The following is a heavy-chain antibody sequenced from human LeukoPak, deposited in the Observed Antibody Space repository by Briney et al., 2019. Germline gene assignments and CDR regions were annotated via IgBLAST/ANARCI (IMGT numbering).Heavy chain of an antibody. D-gene: IGHD6-19*01. CDR2: INWNGGST. J-gene: IGHJ4*02. CDR1: GFRFDDHG. CDR3: ARGWMVKYYFDY. Sequence: PGGSLRLSCAASGFRFDDHGMSWVRQAPGKGLEWVSGINWNGGSTGYADSVKGRFTISRDNAKNSLYLQMNSLRAEDTAIYYCARGWMVKYYFDYWGQGTLVTVSS. V-gene: IGHV3-20*04.